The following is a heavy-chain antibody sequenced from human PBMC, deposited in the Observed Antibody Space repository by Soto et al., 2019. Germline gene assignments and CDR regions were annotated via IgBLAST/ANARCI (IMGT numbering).Heavy chain of an antibody. J-gene: IGHJ4*02. CDR2: IYHSGST. Sequence: SETLSLTCAVSGGSISSGGYSWSWIRQPPGKGLEWIGYIYHSGSTYYNPSLKSRVTISVDRSKNQFSLKLSSVTAADTAVYYCARGEDYGDYDYWGQGTLVTVSS. CDR3: ARGEDYGDYDY. CDR1: GGSISSGGYS. D-gene: IGHD4-17*01. V-gene: IGHV4-30-2*01.